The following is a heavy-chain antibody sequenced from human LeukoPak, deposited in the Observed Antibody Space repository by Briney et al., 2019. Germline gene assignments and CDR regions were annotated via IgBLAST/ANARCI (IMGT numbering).Heavy chain of an antibody. V-gene: IGHV3-30*02. J-gene: IGHJ4*02. CDR3: AKGWSYYFDY. CDR2: IRYDGSNK. CDR1: GFTFSSYG. D-gene: IGHD1-26*01. Sequence: GGSLRLSRAASGFTFSSYGMHWVRQAPGKGLEWVAFIRYDGSNKYYADSVKGRFTISRDNSKNTLYLQMNSLRAEDTAVYYCAKGWSYYFDYWGQGTLVTVSS.